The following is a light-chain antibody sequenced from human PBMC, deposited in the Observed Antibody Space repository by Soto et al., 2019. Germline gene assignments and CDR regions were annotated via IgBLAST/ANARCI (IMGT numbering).Light chain of an antibody. CDR2: DAS. CDR1: QSVSSY. J-gene: IGKJ2*01. CDR3: QQRSNLRPYT. V-gene: IGKV3-11*01. Sequence: EIVLTQSPATLALSPGERATLSCRASQSVSSYLAWYQQKPGQAPRLLIYDASNKATGIPARFSGSGSGTDFNLSISSLEPEDFAVYYCQQRSNLRPYTFGQGTKLEIK.